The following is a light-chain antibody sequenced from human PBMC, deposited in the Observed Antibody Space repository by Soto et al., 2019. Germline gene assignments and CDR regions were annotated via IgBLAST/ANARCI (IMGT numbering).Light chain of an antibody. CDR2: AAS. CDR3: QQYHNSLLT. J-gene: IGKJ4*01. V-gene: IGKV1-39*01. Sequence: DIQMTQSPSSLSASVGDRVTITCRASQSISNFLNWCQHKPGKAPKVLISAASTLRSGVPSRFSGSGSGTDFTLTISSLQPDDSANYYCQQYHNSLLTFGGGTTVEIK. CDR1: QSISNF.